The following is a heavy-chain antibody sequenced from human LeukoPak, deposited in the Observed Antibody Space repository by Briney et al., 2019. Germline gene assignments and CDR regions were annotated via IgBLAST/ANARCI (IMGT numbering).Heavy chain of an antibody. Sequence: SQTLSLTCAISGDSVSSNSAAWTWIRQSPSRGLEWLGRTYYRSKWYNDYAVSVRSRITINPDTSKNQFSLQLNSVTPEDAAVYYCARWLLYYYAMDVWGQGTTVTVPS. V-gene: IGHV6-1*01. CDR2: TYYRSKWYN. CDR3: ARWLLYYYAMDV. D-gene: IGHD5-12*01. J-gene: IGHJ6*02. CDR1: GDSVSSNSAA.